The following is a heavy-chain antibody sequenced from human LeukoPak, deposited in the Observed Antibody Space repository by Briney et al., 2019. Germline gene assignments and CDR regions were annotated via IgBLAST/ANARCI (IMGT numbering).Heavy chain of an antibody. CDR1: GFIFSSYE. D-gene: IGHD2-15*01. V-gene: IGHV3-48*03. J-gene: IGHJ4*02. CDR3: ARSLGYCSAGSCFPFDY. Sequence: EGSLRLSCEASGFIFSSYEMNWVRQAPGKGLEWVSFISSSGRTMYYADSMKGRFTVSRDNAKNSVYLQMNSLRAEDTAVYYCARSLGYCSAGSCFPFDYWGQGTLVTVSS. CDR2: ISSSGRTM.